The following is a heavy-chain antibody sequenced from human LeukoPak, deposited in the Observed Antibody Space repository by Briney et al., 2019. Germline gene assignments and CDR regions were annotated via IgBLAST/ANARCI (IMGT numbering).Heavy chain of an antibody. D-gene: IGHD2-15*01. CDR1: GCTFTSYD. V-gene: IGHV1-8*01. J-gene: IGHJ6*02. CDR3: ARVSSGDCSGGSCYSPLFYGMDV. CDR2: MNPNSGNT. Sequence: GASVKVSCKASGCTFTSYDINWVRQATGQGLEWMGWMNPNSGNTGYAQKFQGRVTMTRNTSISTAYMELSSLRSEDTAVYYCARVSSGDCSGGSCYSPLFYGMDVWGQGTTVTVSS.